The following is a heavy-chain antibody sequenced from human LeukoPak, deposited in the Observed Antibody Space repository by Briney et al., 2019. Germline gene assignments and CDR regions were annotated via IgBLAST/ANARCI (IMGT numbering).Heavy chain of an antibody. V-gene: IGHV3-33*01. D-gene: IGHD3-22*01. Sequence: PGGSLRLSCAASGFTFSSYGMHWVRQAPGKGLEWVAVIWYDGSNKYYADSVKGRFTISRDNSKNTLYLQMNSLRAEDTAVYYCATYYDSSGNQHWGQGTLVTVSS. CDR2: IWYDGSNK. CDR3: ATYYDSSGNQH. J-gene: IGHJ1*01. CDR1: GFTFSSYG.